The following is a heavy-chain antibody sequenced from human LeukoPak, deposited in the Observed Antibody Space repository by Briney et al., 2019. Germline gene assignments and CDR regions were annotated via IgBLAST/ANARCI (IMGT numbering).Heavy chain of an antibody. CDR1: GYSFTSYW. CDR3: ARPLPAYCGGDCYPEYFQH. V-gene: IGHV5-51*01. CDR2: IYPGDSDT. J-gene: IGHJ1*01. D-gene: IGHD2-21*02. Sequence: GESLKISCKGSGYSFTSYWIGWVRQMPGKGLEWMGIIYPGDSDTRYSPSFQGQVTISADKSTSTAYLQWSSLKASDTAMYYCARPLPAYCGGDCYPEYFQHWGQGTLVTVSS.